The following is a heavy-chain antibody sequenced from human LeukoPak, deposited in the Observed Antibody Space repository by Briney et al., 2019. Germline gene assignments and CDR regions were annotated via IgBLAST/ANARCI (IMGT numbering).Heavy chain of an antibody. CDR2: ISGSGDST. Sequence: GGSLRLSCAASGFTFSTYAVSWVRQAPGKGLEWVSTISGSGDSTYYADSVKGRFTISRDNSKDTPYLQRSSVRVDDTAVYYCARDRGRYYDSRGFYWGYYFDSWGQGILVTVST. CDR3: ARDRGRYYDSRGFYWGYYFDS. CDR1: GFTFSTYA. D-gene: IGHD3-22*01. V-gene: IGHV3-23*01. J-gene: IGHJ4*02.